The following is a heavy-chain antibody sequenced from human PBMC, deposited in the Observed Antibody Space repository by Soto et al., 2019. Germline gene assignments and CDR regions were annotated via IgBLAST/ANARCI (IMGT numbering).Heavy chain of an antibody. V-gene: IGHV3-15*01. CDR2: IKSKTDGGTT. CDR3: TTGYCSGGSCYSGY. Sequence: GGSLRLSCAASGFTFSNAWMSWVRQAPGKGLEWVGRIKSKTDGGTTDYAAPVKGRFTISRDDSKNTLYLQMNSLKTEDTAVYYCTTGYCSGGSCYSGYWGQGTLVTVSS. D-gene: IGHD2-15*01. CDR1: GFTFSNAW. J-gene: IGHJ4*02.